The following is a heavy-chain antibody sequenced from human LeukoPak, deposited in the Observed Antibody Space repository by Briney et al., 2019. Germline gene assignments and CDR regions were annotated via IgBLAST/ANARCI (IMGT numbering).Heavy chain of an antibody. CDR3: AKDQSPMIVVVIPSDY. J-gene: IGHJ4*02. D-gene: IGHD3-22*01. CDR2: ISGSGGST. V-gene: IGHV3-23*01. Sequence: GGSLRLSCAASGFTFSSYAMSWVRQAPGKGLEWVSAISGSGGSTYYADSVKGRFTISRDNSKNTLYLQMNSLRAVDTAVYYCAKDQSPMIVVVIPSDYWGQGTLVTVSS. CDR1: GFTFSSYA.